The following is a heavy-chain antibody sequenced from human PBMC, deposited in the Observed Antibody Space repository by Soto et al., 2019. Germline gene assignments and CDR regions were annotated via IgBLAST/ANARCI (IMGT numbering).Heavy chain of an antibody. Sequence: GGSLRLSCAASGLTFSSYAMSWVRQAPGKGLEWVSAISGSGGSTYYADSVKGRFTISRDNSKNTLYLQMNSLRAEDTAVYYCAKDSSSGNYYDSSGNWGQGTLVTVSS. CDR2: ISGSGGST. CDR3: AKDSSSGNYYDSSGN. CDR1: GLTFSSYA. J-gene: IGHJ4*02. D-gene: IGHD3-22*01. V-gene: IGHV3-23*01.